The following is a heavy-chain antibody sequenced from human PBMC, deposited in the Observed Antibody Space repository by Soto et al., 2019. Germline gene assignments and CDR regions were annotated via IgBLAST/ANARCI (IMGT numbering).Heavy chain of an antibody. CDR2: SYSRGST. CDR1: GGTISGYY. D-gene: IGHD3-10*02. CDR3: ERGQRCSDGFDP. V-gene: IGHV4-4*07. Sequence: PSETLSLTCTVTGGTISGYYWTCIRQSAGGGLEWIVRSYSRGSTNYNPSLKRRGTISLDKSMKRFFLRLSYVPAADKAVYYCERGQRCSDGFDPWGQGTMVTVSS. J-gene: IGHJ5*02.